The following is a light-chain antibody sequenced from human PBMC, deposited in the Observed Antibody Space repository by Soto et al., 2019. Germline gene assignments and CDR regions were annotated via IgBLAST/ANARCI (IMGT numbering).Light chain of an antibody. CDR3: SSYASSTLLL. J-gene: IGLJ2*01. CDR1: SSDVGGYRY. Sequence: QSALTQPASVSGSPGQSITISCTGTSSDVGGYRYVSWYQQQPGKAPKLLIYEVSERPSGVSNRFSGSKSGNTASLIISGLQPEDEADYYCSSYASSTLLLFGGGTKLTVL. CDR2: EVS. V-gene: IGLV2-14*03.